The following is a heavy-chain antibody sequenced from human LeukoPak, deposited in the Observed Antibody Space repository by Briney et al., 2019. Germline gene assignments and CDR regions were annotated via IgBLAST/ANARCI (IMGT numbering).Heavy chain of an antibody. CDR3: ARDSGSGIDAFDI. V-gene: IGHV3-53*01. CDR1: GFTFSSYS. CDR2: IYSGGST. D-gene: IGHD1-26*01. J-gene: IGHJ3*02. Sequence: GGSLRLSCAASGFTFSSYSMNWVRQAPGKGLEWVSVIYSGGSTYYADSVKGRFTISRDNSKNTLYLQMNSLRAEDTAVYYCARDSGSGIDAFDIWGQGTMVTVSS.